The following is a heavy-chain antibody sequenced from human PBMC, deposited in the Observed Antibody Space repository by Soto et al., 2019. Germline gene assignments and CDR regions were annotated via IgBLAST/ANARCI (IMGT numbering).Heavy chain of an antibody. D-gene: IGHD6-13*01. J-gene: IGHJ4*02. CDR1: GFIFSSYA. CDR3: AKREKYSSSWALDY. CDR2: ISGNGGST. Sequence: EVQLLESGGGLVQPGGSLSLSCAASGFIFSSYAMSWVRQAPGKGLEWVSLISGNGGSTYYAESVKGRFTISRDNSKNTLYLQMNRLRAEDTAVYYCAKREKYSSSWALDYWGQGTLVTVSS. V-gene: IGHV3-23*01.